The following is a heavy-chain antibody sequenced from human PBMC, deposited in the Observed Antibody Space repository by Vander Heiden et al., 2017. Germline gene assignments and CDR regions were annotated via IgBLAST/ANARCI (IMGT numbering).Heavy chain of an antibody. CDR1: GRSITSNW. D-gene: IGHD3-3*01. V-gene: IGHV4-4*02. J-gene: IGHJ4*02. Sequence: QVQLQESGPGLVKPSGTLSLTCAVSGRSITSNWWTWVRQPPGKGLEWIGEILHTGNINYNPSLRSRTTISLDKSKNQFSLNVHSVTAADTAVYYCARNGYYSADDWGPGILVTVSS. CDR3: ARNGYYSADD. CDR2: ILHTGNI.